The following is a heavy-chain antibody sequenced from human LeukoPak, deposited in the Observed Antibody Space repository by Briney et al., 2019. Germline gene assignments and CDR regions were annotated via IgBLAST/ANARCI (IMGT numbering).Heavy chain of an antibody. CDR2: INWNGGST. D-gene: IGHD3-10*01. CDR1: GFTFDDYG. J-gene: IGHJ4*02. Sequence: RPGGSLRLSCAASGFTFDDYGMSWVRQAPGKGLEWVSGINWNGGSTGYADSVKGRFTISRDNAKNSMYLQMNSLRGEDTALYYCAIDHYGSGFFDYWGQGTLVTVSS. V-gene: IGHV3-20*04. CDR3: AIDHYGSGFFDY.